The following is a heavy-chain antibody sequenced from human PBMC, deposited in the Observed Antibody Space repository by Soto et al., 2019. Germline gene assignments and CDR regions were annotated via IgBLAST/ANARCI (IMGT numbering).Heavy chain of an antibody. CDR3: AREYLGNSYYLNWFDP. CDR1: GFTFSSYS. Sequence: EAQLVESGGGLVQPGGSLRLSCAASGFTFSSYSMNWVRQAPGKGLEWVSYISSSSSTIYYADSVKGRFTISRDNAKNSLYLQMNSLRDEDTAVYYCAREYLGNSYYLNWFDPWGQGTLVTVSS. CDR2: ISSSSSTI. V-gene: IGHV3-48*02. D-gene: IGHD1-26*01. J-gene: IGHJ5*02.